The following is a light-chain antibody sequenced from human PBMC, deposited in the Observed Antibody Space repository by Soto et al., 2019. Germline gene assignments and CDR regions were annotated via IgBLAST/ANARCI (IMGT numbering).Light chain of an antibody. Sequence: EIVLTQSPGTLSLSPGERATLSCRASQSVSSSYLAWYQQKPGQAPRLLIYGASSRATGIPDRFSGSGSGTDFTLTISSLEPEDFAVYYCQQYGSSSLTFGQGTKVDNK. CDR1: QSVSSSY. CDR2: GAS. J-gene: IGKJ1*01. CDR3: QQYGSSSLT. V-gene: IGKV3-20*01.